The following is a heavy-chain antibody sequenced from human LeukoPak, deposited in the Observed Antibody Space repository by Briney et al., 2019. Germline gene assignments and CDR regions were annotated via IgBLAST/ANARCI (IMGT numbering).Heavy chain of an antibody. D-gene: IGHD4-17*01. V-gene: IGHV4-59*01. CDR3: ARAVTTGLDYFDX. J-gene: IGHJ4*02. CDR2: VYYSGGTT. CDR1: GGSISNYY. Sequence: SETLSLTCTVSGGSISNYYWSWIRQPPGKGLEWIGHVYYSGGTTNYNPSLKSRVTISADTSKNEFSLKLSSVTAADTAMYYCARAVTTGLDYFDXXXQGXXXTVXS.